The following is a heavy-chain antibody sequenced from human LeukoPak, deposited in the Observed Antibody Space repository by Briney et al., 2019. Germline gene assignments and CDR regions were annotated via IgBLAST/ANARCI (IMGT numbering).Heavy chain of an antibody. CDR3: AKVWVVRGTAYDY. CDR1: GFTFSSYA. J-gene: IGHJ4*02. CDR2: IGGSGGST. D-gene: IGHD3-10*01. V-gene: IGHV3-23*01. Sequence: GGSLRLSCAASGFTFSSYAMSWVRQAPGKGLEWVSAIGGSGGSTYYADSVKGRFTISRDNSKNTLYLQMNSLRAEDTAVYYCAKVWVVRGTAYDYWGQGTLVTVSS.